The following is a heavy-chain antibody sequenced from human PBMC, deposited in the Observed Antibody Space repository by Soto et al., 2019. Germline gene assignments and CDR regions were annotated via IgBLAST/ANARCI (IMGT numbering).Heavy chain of an antibody. Sequence: GGSLRLSCAASGFTFDTYWMNWVRQAPGKGPEWLSGINSDGTISSYADSVKGRFTISRDSARNTLSLQMNSLRADYTAVYYCARLSGDHSAFFSYGMDAWGQGTTVTVSS. J-gene: IGHJ6*02. CDR1: GFTFDTYW. D-gene: IGHD2-21*01. CDR2: INSDGTIS. V-gene: IGHV3-74*01. CDR3: ARLSGDHSAFFSYGMDA.